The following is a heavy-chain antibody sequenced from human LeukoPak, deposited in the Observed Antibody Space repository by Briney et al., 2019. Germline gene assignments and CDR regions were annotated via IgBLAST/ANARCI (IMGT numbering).Heavy chain of an antibody. D-gene: IGHD6-19*01. J-gene: IGHJ4*02. CDR2: INPNSGGT. Sequence: GASVKVSCKASGYTFTAQHMLWVRQAPGQGLEWMGWINPNSGGTNYAQKFQGWVTMTRDTSISTAYMELSRLRSDDTAVYYCARARGASDSSGWYVLDYWGQGTLVTVSS. CDR3: ARARGASDSSGWYVLDY. V-gene: IGHV1-2*04. CDR1: GYTFTAQH.